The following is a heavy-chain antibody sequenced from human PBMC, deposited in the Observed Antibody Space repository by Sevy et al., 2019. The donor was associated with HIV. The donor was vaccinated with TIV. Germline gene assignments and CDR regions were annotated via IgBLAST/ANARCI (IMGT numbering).Heavy chain of an antibody. D-gene: IGHD3-22*01. CDR2: IYRGGST. J-gene: IGHJ6*02. CDR1: TFSVTDNY. V-gene: IGHV3-66*01. CDR3: ARDRYYDASGYYYYYYGLDV. Sequence: GGSLRLSCAASTFSVTDNYMSWVRQAPGKGLEWVSTIYRGGSTFYADSVKGRFTISGDNSKNTLYLQMNSLRAEDTAVYYCARDRYYDASGYYYYYYGLDVWGQGTTVTVSS.